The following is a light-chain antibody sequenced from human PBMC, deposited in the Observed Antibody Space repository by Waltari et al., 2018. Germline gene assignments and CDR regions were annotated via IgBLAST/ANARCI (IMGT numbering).Light chain of an antibody. V-gene: IGKV3-15*01. CDR1: ERGSCN. CDR3: QQYKTWPQT. J-gene: IGKJ1*01. CDR2: GTA. Sequence: EIVMTQSPATLSVSPGDRATLACRSSERGSCNLAWYQQKPGQAPRLHSDGTALRATGIHARFSGSESGTEFSLTISSLQSGDFEVYLCQQYKTWPQTFGQGTKVEIQ.